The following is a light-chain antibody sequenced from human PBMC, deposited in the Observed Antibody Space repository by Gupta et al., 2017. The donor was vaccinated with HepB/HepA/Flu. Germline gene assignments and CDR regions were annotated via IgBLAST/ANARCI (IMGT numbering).Light chain of an antibody. V-gene: IGKV4-1*01. J-gene: IGKJ2*01. CDR1: QSVLYSSNNKSY. CDR3: QQYYSSPYT. CDR2: WAS. Sequence: DIVMSQSPDPLAVSLGGKATINSTSSQSVLYSSNNKSYLAWYQQKPGQPPKLLISWASTRESGVPDRFSGSGSGTDFTLTISSLQAEDVAVYCCQQYYSSPYTFGQGTKLEIK.